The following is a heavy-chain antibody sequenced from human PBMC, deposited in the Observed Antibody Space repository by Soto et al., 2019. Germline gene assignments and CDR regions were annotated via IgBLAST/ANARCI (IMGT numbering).Heavy chain of an antibody. CDR3: ERDSLNTISAPTFDF. Sequence: GSLRLSCAPSGFSLSSYSMDWVRQAPGKGLEWVSSISSSSSYIYYADLVKGRFTISRDNSKNSLYLQMNRLRAEDTVVYYCERDSLNTISAPTFDFWGQGTLVTVSS. CDR2: ISSSSSYI. D-gene: IGHD1-26*01. CDR1: GFSLSSYS. V-gene: IGHV3-21*01. J-gene: IGHJ4*02.